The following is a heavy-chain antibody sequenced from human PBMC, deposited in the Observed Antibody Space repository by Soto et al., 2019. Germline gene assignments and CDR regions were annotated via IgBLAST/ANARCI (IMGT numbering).Heavy chain of an antibody. J-gene: IGHJ4*02. CDR2: IYYSGST. CDR3: ARLTEGYDSSGYYPYYFDY. CDR1: GGSISSSSYY. D-gene: IGHD3-22*01. Sequence: PSETLSLTCTVSGGSISSSSYYWGWIRQPPGKGLEWIGSIYYSGSTYYNPSPKSRVTISVDTSKNQFSLKLSSVTAADTAVYYCARLTEGYDSSGYYPYYFDYWGQGTLVTVSS. V-gene: IGHV4-39*01.